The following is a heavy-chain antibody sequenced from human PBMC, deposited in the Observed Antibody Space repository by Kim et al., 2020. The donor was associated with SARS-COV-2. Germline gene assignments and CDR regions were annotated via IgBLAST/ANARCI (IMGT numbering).Heavy chain of an antibody. V-gene: IGHV3-64D*09. CDR3: LTRLLPN. CDR1: GFTFSNYF. J-gene: IGHJ1*01. Sequence: GESLRLSCSASGFTFSNYFLQWVRQAPGKGLEYVSGISNNGGSTHYADSVKGRFTISRDNSKNTLYLQMNSLRSEDTAVYYCLTRLLPNWGRGTLVTVSS. CDR2: ISNNGGST.